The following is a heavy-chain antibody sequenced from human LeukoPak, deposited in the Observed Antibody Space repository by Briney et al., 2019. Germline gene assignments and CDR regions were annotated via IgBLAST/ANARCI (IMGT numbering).Heavy chain of an antibody. J-gene: IGHJ6*03. V-gene: IGHV4-39*07. CDR2: IYYSGST. Sequence: PSETLSLTCTVSGGSISSSSYYWGWIRQPPGKGLEWIGSIYYSGSTYYNPSLKSRVTISIDTSKNQFSLKLSSVTAADTAVYYCILSPRLDPDYYYDYMDVWGKGTTVTVSS. CDR3: ILSPRLDPDYYYDYMDV. D-gene: IGHD2/OR15-2a*01. CDR1: GGSISSSSYY.